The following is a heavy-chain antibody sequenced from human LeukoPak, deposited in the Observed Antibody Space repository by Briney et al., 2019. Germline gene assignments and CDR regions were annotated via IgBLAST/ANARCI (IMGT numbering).Heavy chain of an antibody. D-gene: IGHD6-13*01. Sequence: PSETLSLTCGVSGASMRSYYWSWLRQSPGKGLEWTGFIFYTGSPNYNPSLKSRVTISVDTSKNQFSLRLSSVTAADTAVYYCARTPSIAAAGIFDNWGQGTLVTVSS. V-gene: IGHV4-59*12. CDR2: IFYTGSP. CDR1: GASMRSYY. J-gene: IGHJ4*02. CDR3: ARTPSIAAAGIFDN.